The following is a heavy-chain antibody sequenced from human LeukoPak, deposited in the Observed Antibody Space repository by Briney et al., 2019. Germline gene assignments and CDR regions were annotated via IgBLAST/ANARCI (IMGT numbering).Heavy chain of an antibody. Sequence: GGSLRLSCAASGFTFSSYWMSWVRQAPGKGLEWVAVIWFDESIKYYADAVKGRFTISRDNSKNTLYLQMNSLRAEDTAVYYCAGLYSNSRPAAMGTLFDNWGQGTLVTVPS. J-gene: IGHJ4*02. CDR3: AGLYSNSRPAAMGTLFDN. CDR1: GFTFSSYW. D-gene: IGHD6-6*01. CDR2: IWFDESIK. V-gene: IGHV3-33*08.